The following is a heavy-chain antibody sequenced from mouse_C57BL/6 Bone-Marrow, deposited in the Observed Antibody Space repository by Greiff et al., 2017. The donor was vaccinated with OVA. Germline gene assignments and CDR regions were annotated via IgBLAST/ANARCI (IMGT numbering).Heavy chain of an antibody. CDR3: ARCYYGSSYVYWYFDV. J-gene: IGHJ1*03. Sequence: EVQGVESGGGLVKPGGSLKLSCAASGFTFSDYGMHWVRQAPEKGLEWVAYISSGSSTIYYADTVKGRFTISRDNAKNTLFLQMTSLRSEDTAMYYCARCYYGSSYVYWYFDVWGTGTTVTVSS. D-gene: IGHD1-1*01. CDR1: GFTFSDYG. V-gene: IGHV5-17*01. CDR2: ISSGSSTI.